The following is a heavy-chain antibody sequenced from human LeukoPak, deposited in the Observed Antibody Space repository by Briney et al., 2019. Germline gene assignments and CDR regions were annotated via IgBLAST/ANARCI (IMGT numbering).Heavy chain of an antibody. D-gene: IGHD6-13*01. J-gene: IGHJ4*02. CDR2: IIPIFGTA. Sequence: SSVNVSCKASVGTFSSYAISWVRQAPGQGLEWMGGIIPIFGTANYAQKFQGRVTITADKSTSTAYMELSSLRSEDTAVYYCARSVRSGSSSWYVSDYWGQGTLVTVSS. CDR3: ARSVRSGSSSWYVSDY. CDR1: VGTFSSYA. V-gene: IGHV1-69*06.